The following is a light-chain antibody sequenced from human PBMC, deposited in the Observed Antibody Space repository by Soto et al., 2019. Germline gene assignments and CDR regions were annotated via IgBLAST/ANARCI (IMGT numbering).Light chain of an antibody. CDR3: SSYAGTNNV. CDR2: EVT. J-gene: IGLJ1*01. V-gene: IGLV2-8*01. Sequence: QLVLTQPPSASGSPGQSVTISCTGTSSDVGGYNYVSWYQQYPGKAPKLMIYEVTKRPSGVPDRFSGSRSGNTAYLTVSGLQTEDEADYYCSSYAGTNNVFGTGTKLTVL. CDR1: SSDVGGYNY.